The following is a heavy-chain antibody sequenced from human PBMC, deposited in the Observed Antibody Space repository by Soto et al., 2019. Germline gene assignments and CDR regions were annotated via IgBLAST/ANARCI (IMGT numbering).Heavy chain of an antibody. CDR1: GFTFSSYA. V-gene: IGHV3-23*01. D-gene: IGHD2-21*01. Sequence: GGSLRLSCAASGFTFSSYAMSWVRQAPGKGLEWVSAISGSGGSTYYADSVKGRFTISRDNSKNTLYLQMNSLRAEDTAVYYCAKALIYCGGECKSHRYGMDVWCQATTVTLSS. CDR2: ISGSGGST. CDR3: AKALIYCGGECKSHRYGMDV. J-gene: IGHJ6*02.